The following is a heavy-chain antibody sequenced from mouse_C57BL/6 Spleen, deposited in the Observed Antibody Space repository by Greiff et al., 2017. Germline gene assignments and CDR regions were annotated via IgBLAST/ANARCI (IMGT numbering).Heavy chain of an antibody. D-gene: IGHD2-1*01. CDR1: GFTFSDYG. V-gene: IGHV5-17*01. J-gene: IGHJ4*01. Sequence: EVKVVESGGGLVKPGGSLKLSCAASGFTFSDYGMHWVRQAPEKGLEWVAYISSGSSTIYYADTVKGRFTISRDNAKNTLFLQMTSLRSEDTAMYYCAKIYYGKGYAMDYWGQGTSVTVSS. CDR2: ISSGSSTI. CDR3: AKIYYGKGYAMDY.